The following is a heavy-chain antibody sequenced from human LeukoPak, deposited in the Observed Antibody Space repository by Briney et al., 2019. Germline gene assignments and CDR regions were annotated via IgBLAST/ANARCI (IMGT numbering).Heavy chain of an antibody. CDR1: GGSFSGYY. J-gene: IGHJ4*02. CDR2: VNHSGST. V-gene: IGHV4-34*01. Sequence: KSSETLSLTCAVYGGSFSGYYWSWIRQPPGKGLEWIGEVNHSGSTNYSPSLKSRVTISVDTSKNQFSLKLSSVTAADTAVYFSARAPPPGATAYGVVDYWGQGTLVTVSS. CDR3: ARAPPPGATAYGVVDY. D-gene: IGHD3-16*01.